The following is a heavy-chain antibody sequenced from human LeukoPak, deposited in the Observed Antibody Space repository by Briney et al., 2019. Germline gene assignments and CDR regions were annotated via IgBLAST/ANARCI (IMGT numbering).Heavy chain of an antibody. V-gene: IGHV3-7*01. J-gene: IGHJ5*02. Sequence: PGGSLRLSCTASGFTFSSYWMSWVRQAPGKGREWVANIKQDGSEKHYVDSVKGRFTISRDNAKNSLYLQMNSLGAEDTAVYYCASYIAAAGTWSRWFDPWGQGTLVTVSS. D-gene: IGHD6-13*01. CDR2: IKQDGSEK. CDR3: ASYIAAAGTWSRWFDP. CDR1: GFTFSSYW.